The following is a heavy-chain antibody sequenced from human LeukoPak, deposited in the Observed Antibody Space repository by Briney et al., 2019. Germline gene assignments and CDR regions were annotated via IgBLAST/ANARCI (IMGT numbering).Heavy chain of an antibody. J-gene: IGHJ4*02. V-gene: IGHV1-69*13. CDR3: ARDRLYGDDYVWGSYRLTDY. CDR1: GGTFSSYA. CDR2: IIPIFGTA. D-gene: IGHD3-16*02. Sequence: SVTVSCKASGGTFSSYAISWVRQAPGQGLEWMGGIIPIFGTANYAQKFQGRVTITADESTSTAYMELSSLRSEDTAVYYCARDRLYGDDYVWGSYRLTDYWGQGTLVTVSS.